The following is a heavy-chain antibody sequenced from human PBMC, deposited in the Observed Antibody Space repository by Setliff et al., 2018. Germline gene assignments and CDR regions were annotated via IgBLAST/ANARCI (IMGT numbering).Heavy chain of an antibody. CDR2: FHTGGAT. V-gene: IGHV4-61*09. Sequence: PSETLSLTCSVSGGSISSGGFYWSWIRQSAGRGLEWIGHFHTGGATDYNLSLKSRVTISLDSSKNQFSLRLSSVTAADAAIYFCVNHNPARWAVDGTPLDSWGQGTLVTSPQ. D-gene: IGHD6-19*01. CDR3: VNHNPARWAVDGTPLDS. J-gene: IGHJ4*02. CDR1: GGSISSGGFY.